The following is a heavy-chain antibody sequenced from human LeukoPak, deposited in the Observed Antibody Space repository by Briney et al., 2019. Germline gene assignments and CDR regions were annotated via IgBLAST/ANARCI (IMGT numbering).Heavy chain of an antibody. CDR2: IYYSGST. CDR1: GGSISSYY. V-gene: IGHV4-59*01. Sequence: SETLSLTCTVSGGSISSYYWSWIRQPPGKGLEGIGYIYYSGSTNYNPSLKSRVTISVDTSKNQFSLKLSSVTAADTAVYYCARDGSSWGFDYWGQGTLVTVSS. J-gene: IGHJ4*02. CDR3: ARDGSSWGFDY. D-gene: IGHD6-13*01.